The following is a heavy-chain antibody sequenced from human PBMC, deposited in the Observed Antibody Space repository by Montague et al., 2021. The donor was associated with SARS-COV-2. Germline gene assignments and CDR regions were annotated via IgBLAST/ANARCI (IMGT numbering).Heavy chain of an antibody. CDR3: ARVGTRLNDYDGSGYFDY. CDR2: IYYSGGT. CDR1: GGSIGGYY. Sequence: SETLSLTCSVSGGSIGGYYWSWIRQPPGKGLGWIGDIYYSGGTNYNPSLKSRVTISVDTSKNQFSLELSSVTAADTAMYYCARVGTRLNDYDGSGYFDYWGQGALVIVSS. V-gene: IGHV4-59*01. J-gene: IGHJ4*02. D-gene: IGHD3-22*01.